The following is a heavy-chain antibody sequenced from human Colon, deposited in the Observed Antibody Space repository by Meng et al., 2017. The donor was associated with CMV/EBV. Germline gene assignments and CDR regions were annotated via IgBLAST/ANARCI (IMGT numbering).Heavy chain of an antibody. D-gene: IGHD3-3*01. CDR3: ARESPRYDFWSGYYTTGGGMDV. Sequence: GESLEISCAASGFSLSGSWMTWVRQAPGRGLEWVANINAEGSETSYVASVRGRFTISRDNARRSLFLQMKSLRAEDTAVYYCARESPRYDFWSGYYTTGGGMDVWGQGTTVTVSS. V-gene: IGHV3-7*01. CDR1: GFSLSGSW. J-gene: IGHJ6*02. CDR2: INAEGSET.